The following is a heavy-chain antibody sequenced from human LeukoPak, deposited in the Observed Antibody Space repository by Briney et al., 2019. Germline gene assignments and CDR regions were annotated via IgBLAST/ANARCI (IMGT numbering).Heavy chain of an antibody. CDR2: IKQDGSEK. D-gene: IGHD6-13*01. Sequence: GGSLRLSCAASGFTFSSYWMSWVRQAPGKGLEWVANIKQDGSEKYYVDSVKGRFTISRDNAKNSLYLQMNSLRAEDTAVYYCARGTIAAAGYYYFDHWGQGTQVTVSS. CDR1: GFTFSSYW. CDR3: ARGTIAAAGYYYFDH. J-gene: IGHJ4*02. V-gene: IGHV3-7*04.